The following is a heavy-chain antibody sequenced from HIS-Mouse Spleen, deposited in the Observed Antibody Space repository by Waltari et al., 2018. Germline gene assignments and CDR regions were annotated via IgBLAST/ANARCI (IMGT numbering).Heavy chain of an antibody. Sequence: QVQLVESGGGVVQPGRSLRLSCAASGFTFGCYGMPWVRQAPGTGLEWVAVIWYDGSNKYYADSVKGRFTISRDNSKNTLYLQMNSLRAEDTAVYYCAKGGLMVYAIGDYWGQGTLVTVSS. CDR2: IWYDGSNK. CDR1: GFTFGCYG. V-gene: IGHV3-33*06. D-gene: IGHD2-8*01. J-gene: IGHJ4*02. CDR3: AKGGLMVYAIGDY.